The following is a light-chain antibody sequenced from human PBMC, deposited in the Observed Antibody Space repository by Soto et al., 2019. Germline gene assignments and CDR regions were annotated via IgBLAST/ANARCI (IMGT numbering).Light chain of an antibody. CDR3: QHYSVLPLT. J-gene: IGKJ4*01. Sequence: DIPMTQFPSTRSASVGARVTIACRASESICSWLAWYQQKPGKAPKILIYKASTLQSGVPLRSTGSGSGTEFTLTSSSLQPDDFATYFCQHYSVLPLTFGGGTKVEIE. CDR1: ESICSW. V-gene: IGKV1-5*03. CDR2: KAS.